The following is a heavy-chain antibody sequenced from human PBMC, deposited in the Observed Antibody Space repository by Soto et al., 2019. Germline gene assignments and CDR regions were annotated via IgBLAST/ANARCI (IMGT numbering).Heavy chain of an antibody. Sequence: GGSLRLSCAASGFTFSSYGMHWVRQTPGKGLEWAAVIWYDGSNKYYADSVKGRFTISRDNSKNTLYLQMNSLRAEDTAVYYCARDTRYYDSSGYSLTDYWGQGTLVTVSS. CDR1: GFTFSSYG. V-gene: IGHV3-33*01. D-gene: IGHD3-22*01. J-gene: IGHJ4*02. CDR2: IWYDGSNK. CDR3: ARDTRYYDSSGYSLTDY.